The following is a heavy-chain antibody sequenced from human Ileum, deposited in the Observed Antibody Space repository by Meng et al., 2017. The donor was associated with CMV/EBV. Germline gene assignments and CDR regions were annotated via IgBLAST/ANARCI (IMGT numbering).Heavy chain of an antibody. CDR3: ARDVTLHGRVQTFDS. J-gene: IGHJ4*02. Sequence: GGSLRLSCAASEFSFSMYSMNWVRQVPGKGLEWVSYISSRSATMYYTDSVQGRFTISRDDAKNSLYLQMNNLRAEDTAMYYCARDVTLHGRVQTFDSWGQGTLVTVSS. D-gene: IGHD3-10*01. V-gene: IGHV3-48*04. CDR2: ISSRSATM. CDR1: EFSFSMYS.